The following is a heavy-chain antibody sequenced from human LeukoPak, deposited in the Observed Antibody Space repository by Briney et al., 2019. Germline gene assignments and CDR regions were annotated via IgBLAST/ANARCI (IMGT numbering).Heavy chain of an antibody. Sequence: GGSLRLSCSVSGFIVSSYYMTWVRQAPGKGLEWVSLIYTGGTTSYTDSVKGRFTISRDTSKNTLYLQMNSLRAEDTAIYYCARGYNPPYQGMSNRGKYGGDAFDIWGQGTLVTVSS. CDR2: IYTGGTT. D-gene: IGHD7-27*01. V-gene: IGHV3-53*01. J-gene: IGHJ3*02. CDR3: ARGYNPPYQGMSNRGKYGGDAFDI. CDR1: GFIVSSYY.